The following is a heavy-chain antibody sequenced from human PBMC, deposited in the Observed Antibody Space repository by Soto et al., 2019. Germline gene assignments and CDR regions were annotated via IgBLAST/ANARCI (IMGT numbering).Heavy chain of an antibody. CDR2: ISPDSGGT. CDR1: GYTFTDYY. V-gene: IGHV1-2*02. Sequence: QVQLVQSGAEVKTPGASVKVSCKASGYTFTDYYVHWLRQTPGQRLEWMGWISPDSGGTNFAQNFQGRVTMTRDTSINTVYMELTRLSSDDTAVYYCARSGTGPTYLDYWGQGTLVTVSS. CDR3: ARSGTGPTYLDY. D-gene: IGHD1-1*01. J-gene: IGHJ4*02.